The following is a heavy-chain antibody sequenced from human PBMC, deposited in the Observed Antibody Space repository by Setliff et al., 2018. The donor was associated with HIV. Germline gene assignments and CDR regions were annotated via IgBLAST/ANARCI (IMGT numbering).Heavy chain of an antibody. Sequence: ASVKVSCKASGGTFSSYSITWVRQAPGQGLEWMGGSIPIYGTPNYAQKFQGRITISTDASTSTAYMELNSLRSEDTAVYYCARNDASGSYYRLDYWGQGTLVTVSS. CDR1: GGTFSSYS. CDR2: SIPIYGTP. D-gene: IGHD3-10*01. CDR3: ARNDASGSYYRLDY. J-gene: IGHJ4*02. V-gene: IGHV1-69*05.